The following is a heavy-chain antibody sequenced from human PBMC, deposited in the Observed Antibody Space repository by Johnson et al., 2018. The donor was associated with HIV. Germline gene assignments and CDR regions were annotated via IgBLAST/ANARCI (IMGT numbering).Heavy chain of an antibody. Sequence: VHLVESGGGLVRPGGSLRLSCGASGFSVSNNYMSWVRQAPGKGLEWVSVIYSGGNTYYADSVRGRFTISRDNSKNTLYLQMNSLRAEDTAVYYCARDLLIAYCGGDCWDAFDIWGQGTMVTVSS. CDR1: GFSVSNNY. V-gene: IGHV3-66*01. D-gene: IGHD2-21*02. J-gene: IGHJ3*02. CDR2: IYSGGNT. CDR3: ARDLLIAYCGGDCWDAFDI.